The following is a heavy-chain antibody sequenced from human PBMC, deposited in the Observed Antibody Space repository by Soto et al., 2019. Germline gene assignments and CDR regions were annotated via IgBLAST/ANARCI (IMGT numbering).Heavy chain of an antibody. J-gene: IGHJ3*02. V-gene: IGHV4-61*01. Sequence: PSETLSLTCTVSGGSVSSGSYYWSWIRQPPGKGLEWIGCIYYSGSTNYNPSLKSRVTISVDTSKNQFSLKLSSVTAADTAVYYCARTSIFGVVIGAFDIWGQGTMVTVSS. CDR3: ARTSIFGVVIGAFDI. CDR2: IYYSGST. D-gene: IGHD3-3*01. CDR1: GGSVSSGSYY.